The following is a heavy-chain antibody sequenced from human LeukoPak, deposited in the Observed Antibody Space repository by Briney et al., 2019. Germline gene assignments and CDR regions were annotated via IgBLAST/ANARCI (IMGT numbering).Heavy chain of an antibody. CDR2: IKPDGTEK. CDR1: GFVFSNYW. CDR3: ARGGNSSWDY. V-gene: IGHV3-7*01. Sequence: SGGSLRLSCAASGFVFSNYWMSWVRQAPGKGLEWVANIKPDGTEKYYVDSLRGRFTISRDNAKNSPYLQMNSLRVEDTAVYYCARGGNSSWDYWGQGALVTVSS. D-gene: IGHD6-6*01. J-gene: IGHJ4*02.